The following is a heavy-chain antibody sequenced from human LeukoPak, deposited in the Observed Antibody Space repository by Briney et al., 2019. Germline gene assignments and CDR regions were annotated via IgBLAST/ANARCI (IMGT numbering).Heavy chain of an antibody. J-gene: IGHJ4*02. Sequence: SETLSLTCTVSGGSISSYYCSWIRQPPGKGLEWIGYVYISGSTNYSPSLKSRVTLSVDAYRNQFSLKLSSVTAADPAVYYCATVRIAGRPYFDYWGQGTLVAVSS. CDR2: VYISGST. CDR3: ATVRIAGRPYFDY. D-gene: IGHD6-6*01. V-gene: IGHV4-4*09. CDR1: GGSISSYY.